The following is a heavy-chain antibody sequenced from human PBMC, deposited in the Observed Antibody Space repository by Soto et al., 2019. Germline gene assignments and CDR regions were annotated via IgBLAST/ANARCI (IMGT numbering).Heavy chain of an antibody. CDR2: INPSGGRT. J-gene: IGHJ6*02. Sequence: QVQLVQSGAEVKKPGASVKVSCKASGYTFTSYYMHWVRQAPGQGLEWMGIINPSGGRTSYAQKFQGRVTMTRDTSTSTVYMELSSLSSEDTAVYYCARGGDIQLWSYYYSQGTDIWGQGTTVTVSS. CDR1: GYTFTSYY. CDR3: ARGGDIQLWSYYYSQGTDI. D-gene: IGHD5-18*01. V-gene: IGHV1-46*03.